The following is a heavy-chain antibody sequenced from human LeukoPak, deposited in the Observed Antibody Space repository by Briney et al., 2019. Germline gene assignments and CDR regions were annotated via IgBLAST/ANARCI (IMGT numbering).Heavy chain of an antibody. CDR3: ARAHYRDSSGYPDY. CDR2: IKQDGSEK. CDR1: GFTFSSYW. Sequence: GGSLRLSCAASGFTFSSYWMSWVRQAPGKGLEWVANIKQDGSEKYYVDSVKGRFTISRDNAKNSLYLQMNSLTAEDTAVYYCARAHYRDSSGYPDYWGQGTLVTVSS. J-gene: IGHJ4*02. V-gene: IGHV3-7*03. D-gene: IGHD3-22*01.